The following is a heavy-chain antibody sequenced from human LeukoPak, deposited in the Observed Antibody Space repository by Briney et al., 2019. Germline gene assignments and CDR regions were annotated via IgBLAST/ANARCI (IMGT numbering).Heavy chain of an antibody. CDR3: ARAGGGGGFYGRDAYDV. CDR2: ITLSSSYI. Sequence: GGSLRLSCSASGFTFNTYAMTWVRQAPGKWPWGVSSITLSSSYIFYSDSVKGRFNISKDNAKDSLYLQMDSLRAEDTAVYYCARAGGGGGFYGRDAYDVWGQGAVVTVS. J-gene: IGHJ3*01. CDR1: GFTFNTYA. D-gene: IGHD2-21*01. V-gene: IGHV3-21*01.